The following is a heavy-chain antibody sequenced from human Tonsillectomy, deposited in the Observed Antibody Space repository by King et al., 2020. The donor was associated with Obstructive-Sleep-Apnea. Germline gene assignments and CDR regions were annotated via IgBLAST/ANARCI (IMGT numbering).Heavy chain of an antibody. V-gene: IGHV1-18*01. J-gene: IGHJ3*02. CDR2: ISTHNGDT. CDR1: GYTFTNYG. CDR3: AGVRSLGSNVVDI. D-gene: IGHD2-21*01. Sequence: VQLVQSGAEVKKPGASVKVSCKASGYTFTNYGITWVRQAPGQGLEWMGWISTHNGDTNYAQKLQGRVTMTTDTSTTTAYMELNSLRSDDTAVYYCAGVRSLGSNVVDIWCQGTMVTVSS.